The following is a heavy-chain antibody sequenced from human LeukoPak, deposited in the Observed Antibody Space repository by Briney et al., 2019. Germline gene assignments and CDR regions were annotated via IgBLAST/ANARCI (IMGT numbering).Heavy chain of an antibody. Sequence: SETLSLTCAVYGGPFSGYYWSWIRQPPGKGLEWIGEINHSGSTNYNPSLKSRVTMSVDTSKNQFSLKLSSVTAADTAVYYCAREQQLENYYYYYGMDVWGQGTTVTVSS. CDR1: GGPFSGYY. CDR3: AREQQLENYYYYYGMDV. D-gene: IGHD6-13*01. CDR2: INHSGST. V-gene: IGHV4-34*01. J-gene: IGHJ6*02.